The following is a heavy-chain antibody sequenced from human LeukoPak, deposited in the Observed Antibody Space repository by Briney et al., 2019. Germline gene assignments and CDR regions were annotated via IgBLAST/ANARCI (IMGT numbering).Heavy chain of an antibody. Sequence: SGTLSLTCAVSGGSISSSNWWSWVRQPPGKGLEWIGEIYHSGSTNYNPSLKSRVTISVDTSKNQFSLNLSSVTAADTAVYFCARDDGGYGGNANWGQGALVTVSS. V-gene: IGHV4-4*02. D-gene: IGHD4-23*01. CDR2: IYHSGST. CDR1: GGSISSSNW. CDR3: ARDDGGYGGNAN. J-gene: IGHJ4*02.